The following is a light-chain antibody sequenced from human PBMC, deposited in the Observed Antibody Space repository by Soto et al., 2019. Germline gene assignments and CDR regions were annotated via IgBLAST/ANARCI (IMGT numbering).Light chain of an antibody. V-gene: IGLV1-44*01. J-gene: IGLJ2*01. CDR2: SNN. Sequence: QSVLTPPPSASGTPGQRVTISCSGSSSNIGSNTVNWYQQLPGTAPKLLIYSNNQRPSGVPDRFSGSKSGTSASLAISGLQSEDEAEYYCAAWDDSLNVVFGGGTKLTVL. CDR1: SSNIGSNT. CDR3: AAWDDSLNVV.